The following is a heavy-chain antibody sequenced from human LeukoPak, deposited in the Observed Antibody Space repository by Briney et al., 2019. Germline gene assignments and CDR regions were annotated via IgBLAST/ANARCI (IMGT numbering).Heavy chain of an antibody. CDR1: GFTVSSSY. D-gene: IGHD6-19*01. J-gene: IGHJ4*02. CDR3: ARATRIYSSGWYYSFDY. CDR2: IYSGGNT. Sequence: GGSLRLSCAVSGFTVSSSYMSWVRQAPGKGLEWVSFIYSGGNTYYTDSVKGRFTISRDNSKNTLYLQMNSLRAEDTAVYYCARATRIYSSGWYYSFDYWGQGTLVTVSS. V-gene: IGHV3-66*01.